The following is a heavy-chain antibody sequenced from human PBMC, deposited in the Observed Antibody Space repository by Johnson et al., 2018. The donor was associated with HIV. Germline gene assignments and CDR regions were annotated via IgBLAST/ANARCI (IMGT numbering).Heavy chain of an antibody. CDR2: ISGSGGST. J-gene: IGHJ3*02. CDR3: ARGGVIHDAFDI. V-gene: IGHV3-23*04. D-gene: IGHD3-3*01. Sequence: EVQLVESGGGLVQPGGSLRLSCAASGFTFSSYAMSWVRQAPGKGLEWVSAISGSGGSTHYADSVKGRFTISRDNSKNTLYLQMNSLRAEDTAVYYCARGGVIHDAFDIWGQGTMVTLSS. CDR1: GFTFSSYA.